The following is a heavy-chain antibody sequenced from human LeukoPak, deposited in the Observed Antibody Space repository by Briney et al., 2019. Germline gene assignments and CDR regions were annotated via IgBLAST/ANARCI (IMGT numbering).Heavy chain of an antibody. CDR1: GGSISSYY. J-gene: IGHJ3*02. CDR3: ARDQRIHYYDSSGYYPHAFDI. CDR2: IYTSGST. Sequence: SETLSLTCTVSGGSISSYYWSWIRQPAGKGLEWIGRIYTSGSTNYNPSLKSRVTMSVDTSKNQFSLKLSSVTAADTAVYYCARDQRIHYYDSSGYYPHAFDIWGQGTMVTVSS. V-gene: IGHV4-4*07. D-gene: IGHD3-22*01.